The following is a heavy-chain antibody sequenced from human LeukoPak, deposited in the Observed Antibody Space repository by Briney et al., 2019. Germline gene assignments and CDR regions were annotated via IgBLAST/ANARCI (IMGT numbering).Heavy chain of an antibody. Sequence: PGGSLGLSCAASGFTFSSYAMSWVRQAPGKGLEWVSAISGSGGSTYYADSVKGRFTISRDNSKNTLYLQMNSLRAEDTAVYYCAKDLGYSSGWGFDYWGQGTLVTVSS. D-gene: IGHD6-19*01. CDR1: GFTFSSYA. J-gene: IGHJ4*02. V-gene: IGHV3-23*01. CDR2: ISGSGGST. CDR3: AKDLGYSSGWGFDY.